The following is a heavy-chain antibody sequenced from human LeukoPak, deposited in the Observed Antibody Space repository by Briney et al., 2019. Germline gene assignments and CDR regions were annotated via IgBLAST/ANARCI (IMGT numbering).Heavy chain of an antibody. CDR2: ISDDGTTT. D-gene: IGHD3-3*01. J-gene: IGHJ4*02. V-gene: IGHV3-74*01. CDR1: GFTFHLYW. CDR3: ATKLHDSWNVHFTYYLDH. Sequence: GGSLRLSWAASGFTFHLYWMHWVRHAPGKGLEWLSRISDDGTTTNYADSVKGRFIISRDNAKNTLYLQMSSLRVDDTAVYEFATKLHDSWNVHFTYYLDHWGQGTLVTVSS.